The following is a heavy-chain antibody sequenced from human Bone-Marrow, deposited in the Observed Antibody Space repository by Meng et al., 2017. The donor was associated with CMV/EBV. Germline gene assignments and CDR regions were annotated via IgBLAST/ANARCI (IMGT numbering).Heavy chain of an antibody. Sequence: GGSLRLSCAASGFTFSSYWMSWVRQAPGKGLEWVANIKQDGSEKYYVDSVKGRFTISRDNSKNTLYLQMNSLRAEDTAVYYYARGPYCSSTSCHAEYFQHWGQGTLVTVSS. V-gene: IGHV3-7*01. CDR2: IKQDGSEK. J-gene: IGHJ1*01. CDR3: ARGPYCSSTSCHAEYFQH. CDR1: GFTFSSYW. D-gene: IGHD2-2*01.